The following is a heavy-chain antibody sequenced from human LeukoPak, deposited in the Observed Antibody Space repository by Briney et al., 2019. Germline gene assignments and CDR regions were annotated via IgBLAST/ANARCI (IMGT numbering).Heavy chain of an antibody. Sequence: PSETLSLTCTVSGGSISSGSYYWSWIRQPAGKGLEWIGRIYTSGSTNYNPSLESRVTISVDTSKNQFSLKLSSVTAADTAVYYCARDSDPDYVWGSFGGYYYYMDVWGKGTTVTVSS. CDR3: ARDSDPDYVWGSFGGYYYYMDV. J-gene: IGHJ6*03. D-gene: IGHD3-16*01. CDR2: IYTSGST. V-gene: IGHV4-61*02. CDR1: GGSISSGSYY.